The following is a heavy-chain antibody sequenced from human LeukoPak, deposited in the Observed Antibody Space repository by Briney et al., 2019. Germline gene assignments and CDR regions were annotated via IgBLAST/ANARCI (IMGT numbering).Heavy chain of an antibody. CDR1: GGTFSSYA. D-gene: IGHD4-17*01. Sequence: GASVKVSCKASGGTFSSYAISWVRQAPGQGLEWMGRIIPIFGTANYAQKFQGRVTITTDESTSTAYMELSSLRSEDTAVYYCASFTVTKGGFDYWGQGTLVTVSS. CDR3: ASFTVTKGGFDY. V-gene: IGHV1-69*05. CDR2: IIPIFGTA. J-gene: IGHJ4*02.